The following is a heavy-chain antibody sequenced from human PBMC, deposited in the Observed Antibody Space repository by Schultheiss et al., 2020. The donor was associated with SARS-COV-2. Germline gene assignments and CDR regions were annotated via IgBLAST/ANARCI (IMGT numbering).Heavy chain of an antibody. CDR3: ARGNDYGDYYFDY. J-gene: IGHJ4*02. Sequence: GGSLRLSCAASGFTFSSYGMHWVRQAPGEGLVWVSAISGSGGSTYYADSVKGRFTISRDNAKNSLYLQMNSLRAEDTAVYYCARGNDYGDYYFDYWGQGTLVTVSS. D-gene: IGHD4-17*01. CDR1: GFTFSSYG. CDR2: ISGSGGST. V-gene: IGHV3-21*04.